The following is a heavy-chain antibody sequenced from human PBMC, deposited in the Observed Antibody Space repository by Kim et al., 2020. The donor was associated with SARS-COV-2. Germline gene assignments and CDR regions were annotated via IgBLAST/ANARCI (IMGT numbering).Heavy chain of an antibody. CDR2: THYRSKWYN. CDR3: ARDLRLYGSVSDYGLDV. J-gene: IGHJ6*02. Sequence: SQTLSLTCAISGDSVSSNSAAWNWLRQSPSRGLEWLGRTHYRSKWYNDYAESVKSRITINPDTSKNQFSLQLNSVTPEDTAVYYCARDLRLYGSVSDYGLDVWGQGTTVTVSS. CDR1: GDSVSSNSAA. V-gene: IGHV6-1*01. D-gene: IGHD3-10*01.